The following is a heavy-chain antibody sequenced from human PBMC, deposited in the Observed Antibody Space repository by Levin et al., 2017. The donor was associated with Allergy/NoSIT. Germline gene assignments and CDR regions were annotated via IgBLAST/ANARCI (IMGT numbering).Heavy chain of an antibody. D-gene: IGHD1-26*01. CDR1: GFTFSSYW. CDR2: IKQDGSEK. V-gene: IGHV3-7*01. J-gene: IGHJ2*01. Sequence: GESLKISCAASGFTFSSYWMSWVRQAPGKGLEWVANIKQDGSEKYYVDSVKGRFTISRDNAKNSLYLQMNSLRAEDTAVYYCARRVGVGATRNWYFDLWGRGTLVTVSS. CDR3: ARRVGVGATRNWYFDL.